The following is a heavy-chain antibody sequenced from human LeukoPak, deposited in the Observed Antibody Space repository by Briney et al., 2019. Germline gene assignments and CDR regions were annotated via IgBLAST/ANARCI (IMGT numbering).Heavy chain of an antibody. CDR1: GFTFDDYA. CDR3: AKEGYYYDSSGYSPGYFDY. CDR2: ISWNSGSI. J-gene: IGHJ4*02. D-gene: IGHD3-22*01. Sequence: PGRSLRLSCAASGFTFDDYAMHWVRQAPGKGLEWVSGISWNSGSIGYADSVKGRFTISRDNAKNSLYLQMNSLRAEDTALCYCAKEGYYYDSSGYSPGYFDYWGQGTLVTVSS. V-gene: IGHV3-9*01.